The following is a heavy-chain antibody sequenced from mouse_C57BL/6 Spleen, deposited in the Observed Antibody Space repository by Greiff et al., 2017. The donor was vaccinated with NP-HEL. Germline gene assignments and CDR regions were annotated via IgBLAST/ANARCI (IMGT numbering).Heavy chain of an antibody. CDR1: GYAFTNYL. V-gene: IGHV1-54*01. CDR3: ARLGGYYPYAMDY. D-gene: IGHD2-3*01. Sequence: VQLQQSGAELVRPGTSVKVSCKASGYAFTNYLIEWVKQRPGQGLEWIGVINPGSGGTNYNEKFKGKATLTADKSSSTAYMQLSSLTSEDSAVYFCARLGGYYPYAMDYWGQGTSVTVSS. CDR2: INPGSGGT. J-gene: IGHJ4*01.